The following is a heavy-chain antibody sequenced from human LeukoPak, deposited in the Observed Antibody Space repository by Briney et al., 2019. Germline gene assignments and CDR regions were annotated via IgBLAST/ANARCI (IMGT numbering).Heavy chain of an antibody. J-gene: IGHJ6*02. Sequence: AGGSLRLSCVASGFSLSGYWMYWVRQAPGKGLEWVAVISYDGSNKYYADSVKGRFTISRDNSKNTLYLQMNSLRAEDTAVYYCAKSGNDHYYYGMDVWGQGTTVTVSS. CDR1: GFSLSGYW. CDR2: ISYDGSNK. D-gene: IGHD3-10*01. V-gene: IGHV3-30*18. CDR3: AKSGNDHYYYGMDV.